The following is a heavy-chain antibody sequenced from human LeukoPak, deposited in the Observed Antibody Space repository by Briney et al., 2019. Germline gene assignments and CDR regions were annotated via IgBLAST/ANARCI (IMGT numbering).Heavy chain of an antibody. CDR1: GYTFTTYG. J-gene: IGHJ4*02. CDR3: ARGGVSSSWYRTPDY. CDR2: ISTYNGNT. Sequence: ASVKVSSKASGYTFTTYGISWVRQAPGQGLEWMGWISTYNGNTNYAQNLQGRVTMTTDTSTSTAYMELRSLRSDDTAVYYCARGGVSSSWYRTPDYWGQGTLVTVSS. D-gene: IGHD6-13*01. V-gene: IGHV1-18*01.